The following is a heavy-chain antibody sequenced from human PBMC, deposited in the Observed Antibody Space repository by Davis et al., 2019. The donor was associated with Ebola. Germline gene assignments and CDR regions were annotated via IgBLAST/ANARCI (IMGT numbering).Heavy chain of an antibody. CDR3: ASLDYYGMDV. V-gene: IGHV4-59*01. J-gene: IGHJ6*02. CDR1: GGSITSSY. Sequence: SETLSLTCTVSGGSITSSYWSWIRQPPGKGLEWIGYIYYSGSTNYNPSLKSRVTISVDTSKNQFSLKLSSVTAADTAVYYCASLDYYGMDVWGQGTTVTVSS. CDR2: IYYSGST.